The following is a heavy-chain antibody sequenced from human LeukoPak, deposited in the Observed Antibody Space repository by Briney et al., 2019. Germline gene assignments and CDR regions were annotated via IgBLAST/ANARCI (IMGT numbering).Heavy chain of an antibody. V-gene: IGHV4-59*01. CDR2: IYYSGST. CDR1: GGSISSYY. D-gene: IGHD1-14*01. CDR3: ARGLGNRFDY. J-gene: IGHJ4*02. Sequence: SETLSLTCTVSGGSISSYYWSWIRQPPGKGLEWIGYIYYSGSTNYNPSLKSRVTISVDTSKNQFSLKLSSVTAADTAVYYCARGLGNRFDYWGQGTLVTVSS.